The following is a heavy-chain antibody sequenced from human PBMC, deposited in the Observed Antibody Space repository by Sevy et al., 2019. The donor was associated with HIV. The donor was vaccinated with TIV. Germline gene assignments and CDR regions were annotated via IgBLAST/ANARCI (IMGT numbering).Heavy chain of an antibody. J-gene: IGHJ6*02. CDR1: GFTFSSYN. V-gene: IGHV3-21*01. Sequence: GGSLRLSCAASGFTFSSYNMNWVRQPPGKGLEWVSSISSSSNYITYADSVKGRFTISRDNAKNSLYLEMNTLRAEDTAVYYCARAVAYCSGGTCFPGYYYGMDVWGQGTTVTVSS. D-gene: IGHD2-15*01. CDR2: ISSSSNYI. CDR3: ARAVAYCSGGTCFPGYYYGMDV.